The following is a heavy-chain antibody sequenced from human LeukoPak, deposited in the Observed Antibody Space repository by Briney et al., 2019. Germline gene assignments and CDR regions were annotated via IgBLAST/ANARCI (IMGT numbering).Heavy chain of an antibody. CDR2: IYPDDSDT. D-gene: IGHD2/OR15-2a*01. V-gene: IGHV5-51*01. CDR3: ARKGRSNSVIHD. CDR1: GYRVATYW. Sequence: GESLKISCKATGYRVATYWIGWMRQMPGKGLEWMGIIYPDDSDTKYRPSFQGQVTDSPDKSISTACLQRNSLRASDTAIYYCARKGRSNSVIHDWGQGTVATVSS. J-gene: IGHJ4*02.